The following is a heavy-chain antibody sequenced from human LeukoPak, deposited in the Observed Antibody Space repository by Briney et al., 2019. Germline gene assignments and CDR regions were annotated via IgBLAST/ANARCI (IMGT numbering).Heavy chain of an antibody. V-gene: IGHV4-34*01. CDR2: INHSGST. CDR3: ARGGCYCGGDCYADY. Sequence: SETLSLTCAVYGGSFSPYYWSWIRQPPGKGLEWIGEINHSGSTNYNPSLKRRITISVDTSKNQFSLRMSSLAAADTAVYYWARGGCYCGGDCYADYWGQGTLVTVSS. D-gene: IGHD2-21*02. J-gene: IGHJ4*02. CDR1: GGSFSPYY.